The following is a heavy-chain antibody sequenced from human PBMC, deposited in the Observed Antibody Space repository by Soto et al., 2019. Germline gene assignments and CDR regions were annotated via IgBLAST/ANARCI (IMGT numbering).Heavy chain of an antibody. CDR3: ARGGYCTNGVCHIDY. D-gene: IGHD2-8*01. CDR1: GGTFSSYA. Sequence: SVKVSCKASGGTFSSYAISWVRQAPGQGLEWMGGIIPIFGTANYAQKFQGRVTITADESTSTAYMELSSLRSEDTAVYYCARGGYCTNGVCHIDYWGQGTLVTVSS. CDR2: IIPIFGTA. J-gene: IGHJ4*02. V-gene: IGHV1-69*13.